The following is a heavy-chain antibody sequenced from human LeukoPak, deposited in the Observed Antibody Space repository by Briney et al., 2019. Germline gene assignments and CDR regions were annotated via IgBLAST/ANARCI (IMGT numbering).Heavy chain of an antibody. CDR1: GFTFSSYT. Sequence: KSGGSLRLSCAASGFTFSSYTMNWVRQAPGKGLEWVSSITSSSSYIYYADSVKGRFSISRDNAKNSLYLQMNSLRAEDTAVYYCATVSDSGSYYTYWGQGTLVTVSS. D-gene: IGHD3-10*01. CDR2: ITSSSSYI. V-gene: IGHV3-21*01. CDR3: ATVSDSGSYYTY. J-gene: IGHJ4*02.